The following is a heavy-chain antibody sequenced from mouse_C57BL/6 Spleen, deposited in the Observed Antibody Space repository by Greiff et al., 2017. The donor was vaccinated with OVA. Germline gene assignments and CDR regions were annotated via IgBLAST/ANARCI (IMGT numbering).Heavy chain of an antibody. CDR1: GYAFSSYW. V-gene: IGHV1-80*01. CDR2: IYPGDGDT. Sequence: LQESGAELVKPGASVKISCKASGYAFSSYWMNWVKQRPGKGLEWVGQIYPGDGDTNYNGKFKGKATLTADKSSSTAYMQLSSLTSEDSAVYFCARRRNEGEGFAYWGQGTLVTVSA. CDR3: ARRRNEGEGFAY. J-gene: IGHJ3*01.